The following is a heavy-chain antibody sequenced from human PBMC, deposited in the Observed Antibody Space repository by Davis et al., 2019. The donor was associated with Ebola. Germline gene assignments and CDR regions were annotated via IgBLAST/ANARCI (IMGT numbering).Heavy chain of an antibody. CDR2: IIPIFGTT. D-gene: IGHD3-3*01. V-gene: IGHV1-69*13. CDR3: ARGVSGVALGY. J-gene: IGHJ4*02. Sequence: SVKVSCKASGNTINTYTIDWVRQAPGQGLEWMGGIIPIFGTTNYAQKFRGRVTITADESTSTAHMELSSLRSDDTAVYYCARGVSGVALGYWGQGTPVTVSS. CDR1: GNTINTYT.